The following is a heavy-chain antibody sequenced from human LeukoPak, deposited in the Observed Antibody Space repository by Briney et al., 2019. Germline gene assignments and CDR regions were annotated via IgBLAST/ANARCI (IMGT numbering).Heavy chain of an antibody. CDR3: AREHGVQLRLGVDGMDV. V-gene: IGHV3-66*01. CDR2: IRSDGAT. J-gene: IGHJ6*02. Sequence: GGSLRLSCAASGFTVSSNYMSWVRQAPGKGLEWVSVIRSDGATDYADSVKGRFDVSRDNFKNTLYLQMNSLRAEDTAVYYCAREHGVQLRLGVDGMDVWGQGTTVTVSS. CDR1: GFTVSSNY. D-gene: IGHD1-1*01.